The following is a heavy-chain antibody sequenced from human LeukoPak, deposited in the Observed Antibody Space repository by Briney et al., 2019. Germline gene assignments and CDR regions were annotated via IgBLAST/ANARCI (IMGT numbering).Heavy chain of an antibody. CDR2: IYYSGST. J-gene: IGHJ4*02. CDR3: ARLGQWLVRGFDY. V-gene: IGHV4-59*08. Sequence: SETLSLTCTVSGGSISSYYWSWIRQPPGKGLEWIGYIYYSGSTNYNPSLKSRVTISVDTSKNQFSLKLSSVTAADTAVYYCARLGQWLVRGFDYWGQGTLVTVSS. D-gene: IGHD6-19*01. CDR1: GGSISSYY.